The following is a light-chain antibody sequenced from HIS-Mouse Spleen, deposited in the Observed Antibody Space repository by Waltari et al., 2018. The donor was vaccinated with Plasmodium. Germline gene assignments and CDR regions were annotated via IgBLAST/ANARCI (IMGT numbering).Light chain of an antibody. Sequence: EIVLTQSPATLSLSPGERATLSCRASQSVSSYLAWYQQKPGQAPRLLIYDASSRATGSPARFSGSGSGTDFTLTISSLEPEDFAVYYCQQRSNWPPTFGQGTRLEIK. V-gene: IGKV3-11*01. J-gene: IGKJ5*01. CDR2: DAS. CDR3: QQRSNWPPT. CDR1: QSVSSY.